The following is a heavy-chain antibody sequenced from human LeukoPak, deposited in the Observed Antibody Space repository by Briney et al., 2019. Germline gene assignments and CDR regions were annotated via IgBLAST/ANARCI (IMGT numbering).Heavy chain of an antibody. V-gene: IGHV3-30-3*01. CDR2: ISYDGSNK. D-gene: IGHD1-26*01. J-gene: IGHJ4*02. CDR1: GFTFSSYA. Sequence: GGSLRLSCAASGFTFSSYATHWVRQAPGKGLEWVAVISYDGSNKYYADSVKGRFTISRDNSKNTLYLQMNSLRAEDTAVYYCARGTDLVGATTDLDYWGQGTLVTVSS. CDR3: ARGTDLVGATTDLDY.